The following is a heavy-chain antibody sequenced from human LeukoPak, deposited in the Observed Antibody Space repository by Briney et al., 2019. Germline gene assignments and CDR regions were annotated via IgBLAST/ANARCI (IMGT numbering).Heavy chain of an antibody. Sequence: GESLRLSCAASGFTFSSYSMNWVRQAPGKGLEWVSSISSSSSYIYYADSVKGRFTISRDNAKNSLYLQMNSLRAEDTAVYYCARRSVVPAGDYDYWGQGTLVTVSS. D-gene: IGHD2-2*01. J-gene: IGHJ4*02. CDR2: ISSSSSYI. V-gene: IGHV3-21*01. CDR3: ARRSVVPAGDYDY. CDR1: GFTFSSYS.